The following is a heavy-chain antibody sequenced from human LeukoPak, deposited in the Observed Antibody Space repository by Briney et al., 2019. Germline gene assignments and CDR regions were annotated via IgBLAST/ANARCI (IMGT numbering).Heavy chain of an antibody. Sequence: SVKVSCKASGGTFSSYAISWVRQAPGQGLEWMGRIIPILGIANYAQKFQGRDTITADKSTSTAYMELSSLRSEDTAVYYCARSAEWELRALSFDYWGQGTLVTVSS. V-gene: IGHV1-69*04. CDR1: GGTFSSYA. CDR3: ARSAEWELRALSFDY. D-gene: IGHD1-26*01. CDR2: IIPILGIA. J-gene: IGHJ4*02.